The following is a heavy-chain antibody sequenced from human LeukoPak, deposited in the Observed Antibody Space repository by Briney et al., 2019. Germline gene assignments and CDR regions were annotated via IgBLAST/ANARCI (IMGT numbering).Heavy chain of an antibody. V-gene: IGHV3-48*03. Sequence: PGGSLRLSCAASGFTFSSYEMNWVRQAPGKGLEWVSYISSSGSTIYYADSVKGRFTISRDNAKNSLYLQMNSLRAEDTAVYYCARVPFPGLGEDWFDPWGQGTLVTVSS. D-gene: IGHD4-17*01. CDR2: ISSSGSTI. CDR3: ARVPFPGLGEDWFDP. J-gene: IGHJ5*02. CDR1: GFTFSSYE.